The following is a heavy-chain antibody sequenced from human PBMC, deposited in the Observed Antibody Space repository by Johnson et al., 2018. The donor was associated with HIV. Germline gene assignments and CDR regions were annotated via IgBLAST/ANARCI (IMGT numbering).Heavy chain of an antibody. Sequence: QVTLVESGGGVVQPGRSLRLSCAASGFTFSSYPMHWVRQAPGKGLEWVALISYEGGSKYYEDSVKGRFTVSRANSKKTLYLQINNLRLEDTAVYYCAREILEECRSVPDAFDIWGQGTMVTVSS. D-gene: IGHD3-16*01. CDR2: ISYEGGSK. CDR3: AREILEECRSVPDAFDI. V-gene: IGHV3-30*04. CDR1: GFTFSSYP. J-gene: IGHJ3*02.